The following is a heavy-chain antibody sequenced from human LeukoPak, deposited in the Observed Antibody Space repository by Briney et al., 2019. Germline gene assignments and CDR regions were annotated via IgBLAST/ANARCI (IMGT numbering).Heavy chain of an antibody. V-gene: IGHV1-18*01. CDR3: ARDRGGRWIVVVPAAMDG. Sequence: ASVKVSCMASGYTFTSFGISWVRQAPGQALEWMGWISAYNGNTNYAQKFQDRVTMTTHTSMSTAYMELRSLRSDDTAVYYCARDRGGRWIVVVPAAMDGWGQGTLVTVSS. D-gene: IGHD2-2*01. CDR1: GYTFTSFG. J-gene: IGHJ4*02. CDR2: ISAYNGNT.